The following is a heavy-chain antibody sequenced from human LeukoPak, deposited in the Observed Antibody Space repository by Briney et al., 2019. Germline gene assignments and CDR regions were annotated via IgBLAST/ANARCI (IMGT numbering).Heavy chain of an antibody. Sequence: PETLSLTCAVYGGSFSGYYWSWIRQPPGKGLEWIGEINHSGSTNYNPSLKSRVTISVDTSKNQFSLKLSSVTAADTAVYYCARFGSGSRYYYYGMDVWGQGTTVTVSS. J-gene: IGHJ6*02. CDR1: GGSFSGYY. CDR2: INHSGST. D-gene: IGHD3-10*01. CDR3: ARFGSGSRYYYYGMDV. V-gene: IGHV4-34*01.